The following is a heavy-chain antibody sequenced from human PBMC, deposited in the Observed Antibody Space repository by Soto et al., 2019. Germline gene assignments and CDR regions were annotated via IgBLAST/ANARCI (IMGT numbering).Heavy chain of an antibody. Sequence: SGPTLVNPTPPLTLTCTFSGFSLTSNDVGVGWIRQPPGKALEWLALIYWDDDKRCSPSLKSRLTITKDTSKNQVVLRMTNMDPVDTATYYCAHSRYSRSSFDYWGQGTLVTVSS. D-gene: IGHD6-6*01. J-gene: IGHJ4*02. CDR3: AHSRYSRSSFDY. V-gene: IGHV2-5*02. CDR2: IYWDDDK. CDR1: GFSLTSNDVG.